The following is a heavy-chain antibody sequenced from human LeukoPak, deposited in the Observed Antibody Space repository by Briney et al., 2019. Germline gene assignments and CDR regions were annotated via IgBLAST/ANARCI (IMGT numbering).Heavy chain of an antibody. Sequence: GESLQISCQASGYNFSSNWIGWVRPLPGKGLEWMGIIYPGDSETRYSPSFQGQVIISADKSINTAFLQWSSLKASDTAMYYCARNINAFGGVIAAFDYWGQGTLVTVSS. CDR3: ARNINAFGGVIAAFDY. V-gene: IGHV5-51*01. CDR2: IYPGDSET. J-gene: IGHJ4*02. D-gene: IGHD3-16*02. CDR1: GYNFSSNW.